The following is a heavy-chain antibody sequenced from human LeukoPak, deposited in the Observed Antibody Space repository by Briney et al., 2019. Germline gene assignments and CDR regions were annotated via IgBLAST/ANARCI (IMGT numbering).Heavy chain of an antibody. J-gene: IGHJ3*02. CDR2: VYHSGLT. CDR1: GGSISGADYY. D-gene: IGHD5-18*01. Sequence: PSETLSLTCTVSGGSISGADYYWSWIRQPPGKGLEWIGYVYHSGLTYYNPSLKSRVTISVDTSRNQFSLKLSSVTAADTAVYYCARSRSGYSYDHAAFDIWGQGTMVTVSS. CDR3: ARSRSGYSYDHAAFDI. V-gene: IGHV4-30-4*02.